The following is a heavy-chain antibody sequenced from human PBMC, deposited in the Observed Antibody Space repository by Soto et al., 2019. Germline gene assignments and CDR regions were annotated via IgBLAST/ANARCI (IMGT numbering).Heavy chain of an antibody. CDR1: GFTFDDYG. D-gene: IGHD4-4*01. J-gene: IGHJ3*02. CDR3: ARDIDSLTTVTNTGAFDI. Sequence: PGGSLRLSCAASGFTFDDYGMSWVRQAPGKGLEWVSGINWNGGSTGYADSVEGRFTISRDNAKNFLYLQMNSLRAEDTALYYCARDIDSLTTVTNTGAFDIWGQGTMVTVSS. CDR2: INWNGGST. V-gene: IGHV3-20*04.